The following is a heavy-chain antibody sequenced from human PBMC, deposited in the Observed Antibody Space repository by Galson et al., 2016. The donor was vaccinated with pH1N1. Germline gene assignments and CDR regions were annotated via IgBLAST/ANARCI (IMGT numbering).Heavy chain of an antibody. Sequence: SVKVSCKASGDTFRTHTFNWVRQAPGQGLEWMGRITPAFGTAAYAQKFQGRVAVTADTSTSTVYMEMLSLKSDDTAVYYCARGGQLVRYFDFWGQGTLVVVSS. J-gene: IGHJ4*02. CDR1: GDTFRTHT. CDR2: ITPAFGTA. D-gene: IGHD6-6*01. CDR3: ARGGQLVRYFDF. V-gene: IGHV1-69*08.